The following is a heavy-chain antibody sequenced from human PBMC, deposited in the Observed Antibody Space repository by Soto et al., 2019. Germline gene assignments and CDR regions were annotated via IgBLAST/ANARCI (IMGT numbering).Heavy chain of an antibody. D-gene: IGHD2-2*01. V-gene: IGHV1-3*01. J-gene: IGHJ4*02. CDR1: GYAFTNYA. CDR3: ARDQGYQLLVI. Sequence: ASVKVSCKGSGYAFTNYAIDWVRQATGQRPEWMGWINGGNGKTEYSQKFQGRLTITRDTSATTAYMEMSSLRSEDTAVYYCARDQGYQLLVIWGQGTLVTVSS. CDR2: INGGNGKT.